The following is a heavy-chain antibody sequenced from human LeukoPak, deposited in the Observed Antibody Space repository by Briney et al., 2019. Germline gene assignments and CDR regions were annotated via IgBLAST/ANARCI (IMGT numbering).Heavy chain of an antibody. Sequence: GGSLRLTCAASGFTFSSYWMHWVRQAPAQGLVWVSRIDSDGSTTSYADSVKGRFTISRDNAKNKLYLQMNSLRAEDTAVYYCARDGSLPDYWGQGTLVTVSS. V-gene: IGHV3-74*01. CDR3: ARDGSLPDY. CDR2: IDSDGSTT. CDR1: GFTFSSYW. J-gene: IGHJ4*02.